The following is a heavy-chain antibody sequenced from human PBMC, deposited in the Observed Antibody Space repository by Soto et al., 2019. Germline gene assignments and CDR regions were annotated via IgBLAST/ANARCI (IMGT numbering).Heavy chain of an antibody. V-gene: IGHV3-72*01. Sequence: DVQLVQSGGGLVQPGGSLRLSCAASGFTFSDYYMDWVRQVPEKGLEWLGRSRNKANKYNTEYAPSVKGRFSISRDDSKDSMYLQMNSLKSEDSAVYYCARDTGGSYDYWGQGALVTVSS. D-gene: IGHD3-16*01. CDR2: SRNKANKYNT. CDR3: ARDTGGSYDY. CDR1: GFTFSDYY. J-gene: IGHJ4*02.